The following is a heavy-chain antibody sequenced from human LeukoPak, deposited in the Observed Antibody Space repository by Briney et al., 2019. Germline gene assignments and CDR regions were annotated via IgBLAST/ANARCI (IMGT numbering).Heavy chain of an antibody. CDR1: GFTFSSYS. V-gene: IGHV3-48*02. J-gene: IGHJ4*02. CDR2: ISSSSSTI. CDR3: ARDRGRWLHTHYVY. Sequence: GGSLRLSCAASGFTFSSYSMNWVHQAPGKGLEWVSYISSSSSTIYYADSVKGRFTISRDNAKNSLYLQMNSLRDEDTAVYYCARDRGRWLHTHYVYWGQGTLVTVSS. D-gene: IGHD5-24*01.